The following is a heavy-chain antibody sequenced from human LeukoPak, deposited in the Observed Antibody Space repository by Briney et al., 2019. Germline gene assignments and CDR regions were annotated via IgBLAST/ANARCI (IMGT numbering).Heavy chain of an antibody. V-gene: IGHV3-74*01. Sequence: PGGSLRLSCAASGFTFSSYWMHWVRQAPGKGLVWVSRINSDGSSTSYADSVKGRFTISRDNVKNTLYLQMNSLRAEDTAVYYCARVYDVNWGGFDYWGQGTLVTVSS. CDR1: GFTFSSYW. J-gene: IGHJ4*02. CDR2: INSDGSST. D-gene: IGHD7-27*01. CDR3: ARVYDVNWGGFDY.